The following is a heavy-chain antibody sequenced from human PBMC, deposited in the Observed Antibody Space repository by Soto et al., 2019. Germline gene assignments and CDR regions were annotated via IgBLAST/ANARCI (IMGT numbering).Heavy chain of an antibody. CDR2: IRAYNGNT. V-gene: IGHV1-18*01. D-gene: IGHD3-22*01. J-gene: IGHJ3*02. CDR3: ARVGAFLIDYDSSGYSLDAFDI. Sequence: ASVKVSCQASGYTFTSYGISWVRQAPGQGLEWMVWIRAYNGNTNYAQKLQGRVTMTTDTSTSTAYMELRSLRSDDTAVYYCARVGAFLIDYDSSGYSLDAFDIWGQGTMVTGSS. CDR1: GYTFTSYG.